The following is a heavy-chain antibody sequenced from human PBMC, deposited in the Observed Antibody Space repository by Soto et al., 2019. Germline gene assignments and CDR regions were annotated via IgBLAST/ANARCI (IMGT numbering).Heavy chain of an antibody. CDR3: ARDRRGAIPVGGLDY. D-gene: IGHD1-26*01. J-gene: IGHJ4*02. V-gene: IGHV1-69*13. CDR2: IIPIFGTA. CDR1: GGTFSSYA. Sequence: SVKVSCKASGGTFSSYAISWVRQAPGQGLEWMGGIIPIFGTANYAQKFQGRVTITADESTSTAYMELSSLRSEDTAVYYCARDRRGAIPVGGLDYWGQGTLVTVSS.